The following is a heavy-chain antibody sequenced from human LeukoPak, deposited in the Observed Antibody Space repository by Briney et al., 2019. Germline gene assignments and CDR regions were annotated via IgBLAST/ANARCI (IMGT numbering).Heavy chain of an antibody. CDR3: ARDGAYGGNSFIDY. J-gene: IGHJ4*02. CDR2: INPSSGTT. Sequence: ASVKVSCKASGYTFTHYYIHCVRQAPGQGLEWMGIINPSSGTTTYAQKFQGRVTLTRDTSMSTVYMEVNSLRSEDTVVYYCARDGAYGGNSFIDYWGQGTLVTVSS. CDR1: GYTFTHYY. V-gene: IGHV1-46*01. D-gene: IGHD4-23*01.